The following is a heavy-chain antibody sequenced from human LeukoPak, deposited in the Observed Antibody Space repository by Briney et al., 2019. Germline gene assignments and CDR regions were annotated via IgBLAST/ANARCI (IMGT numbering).Heavy chain of an antibody. D-gene: IGHD3-9*01. CDR1: GGTFSSYA. J-gene: IGHJ4*02. CDR3: ARLRYFDWSAPRYYFDY. CDR2: IIPIFGTA. Sequence: SVKVSCKASGGTFSSYAISWVRQAPGQGLEWMGGIIPIFGTANYAQKFQGRVTITADESTSTAYMELSSLRSEDTAVYYCARLRYFDWSAPRYYFDYWGQGTLVTVSS. V-gene: IGHV1-69*13.